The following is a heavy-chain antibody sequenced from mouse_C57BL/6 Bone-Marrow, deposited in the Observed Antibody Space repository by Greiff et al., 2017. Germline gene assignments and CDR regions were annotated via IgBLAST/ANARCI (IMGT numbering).Heavy chain of an antibody. Sequence: EVHLVESGGGLVKPGGSLKLSCAASGFTFSSYAMSWVRQTPEKRLEWVATISDGGSYTYYPDNVKGRFTISRDNAKNNLYLQMSHLKSEDTAMYYCARAETYLRGFAYWGQETLVTVSA. J-gene: IGHJ3*01. CDR2: ISDGGSYT. CDR3: ARAETYLRGFAY. CDR1: GFTFSSYA. V-gene: IGHV5-4*01. D-gene: IGHD5-1*01.